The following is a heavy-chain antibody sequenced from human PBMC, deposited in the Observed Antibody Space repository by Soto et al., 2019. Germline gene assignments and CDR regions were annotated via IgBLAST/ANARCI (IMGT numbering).Heavy chain of an antibody. D-gene: IGHD2-2*01. CDR3: VRHDQPGTSDY. CDR2: ISGSGGST. CDR1: GFTFSNYA. J-gene: IGHJ4*02. Sequence: HPGGSLRLSCAASGFTFSNYAMNWVRQAPGKGLEWVSAISGSGGSTYYADSVKGRFTISRDNSKNTLYLQMNSLRAEDTAVYYCVRHDQPGTSDYWGQGTLVTVSS. V-gene: IGHV3-23*01.